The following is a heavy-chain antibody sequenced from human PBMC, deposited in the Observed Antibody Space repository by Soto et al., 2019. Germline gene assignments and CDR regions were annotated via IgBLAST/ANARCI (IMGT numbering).Heavy chain of an antibody. CDR1: GFTFDDYV. D-gene: IGHD5-18*01. CDR2: ISWDGGTT. J-gene: IGHJ6*02. Sequence: PGGSLRLSCAASGFTFDDYVMHWVRQVPGKGLEWVSLISWDGGTTYYADSVKGRFTISRDNSKNSLYVQMNSLRTEDTAFYYCAKAKYRYGPYDYYGMDVWGQGTTVTVSS. CDR3: AKAKYRYGPYDYYGMDV. V-gene: IGHV3-43*01.